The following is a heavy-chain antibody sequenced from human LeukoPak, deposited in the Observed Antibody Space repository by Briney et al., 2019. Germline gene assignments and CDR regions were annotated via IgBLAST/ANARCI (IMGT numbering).Heavy chain of an antibody. CDR1: GGSFSGYY. D-gene: IGHD2-15*01. V-gene: IGHV4-34*01. CDR3: ARGVDLLL. J-gene: IGHJ2*01. Sequence: SETLSLTRAVYGGSFSGYYWSWIRPPPGKGLEWIGEINHSGSTNYNPSLKSRVTISVDTSKNQFSLKLSSVTAADTAVYYCARGVDLLLWGRGTLVTVSS. CDR2: INHSGST.